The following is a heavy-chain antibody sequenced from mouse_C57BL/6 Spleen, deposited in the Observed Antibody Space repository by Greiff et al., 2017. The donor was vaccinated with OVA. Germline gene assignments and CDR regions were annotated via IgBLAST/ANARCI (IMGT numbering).Heavy chain of an antibody. Sequence: QVQLQQPGAELVMPGASVKLSCKASGYTFTSYWMHWVKQRPGQGLEWIGEIDPSDSYTNYNQKFKGKSTLTVDKSSSTAYMQLSSLTSEDSAVYYCATLITTVVAGGAMDYWGQGTSVTVSS. CDR3: ATLITTVVAGGAMDY. CDR1: GYTFTSYW. CDR2: IDPSDSYT. D-gene: IGHD1-1*01. J-gene: IGHJ4*01. V-gene: IGHV1-69*01.